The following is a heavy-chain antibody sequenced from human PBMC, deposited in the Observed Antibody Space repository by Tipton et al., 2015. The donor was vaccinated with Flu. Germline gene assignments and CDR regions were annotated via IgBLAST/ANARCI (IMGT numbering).Heavy chain of an antibody. V-gene: IGHV4-59*01. CDR1: GGSISSYY. CDR2: IYYSGST. D-gene: IGHD2-2*01. Sequence: TLSLTCTVSGGSISSYYWSWIRQPPGKGLEWIGYIYYSGSTNYNSSLKSRVTISVDTSKNQFSLKLSSVAAADTAVYYCARGDCSSTSCLDYWGQGTLVTVSS. CDR3: ARGDCSSTSCLDY. J-gene: IGHJ4*02.